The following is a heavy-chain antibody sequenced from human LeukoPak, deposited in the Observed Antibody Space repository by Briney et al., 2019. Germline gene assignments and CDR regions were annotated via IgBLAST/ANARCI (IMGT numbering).Heavy chain of an antibody. J-gene: IGHJ4*02. CDR3: ARAPSDDSSGYYRD. CDR1: GGSISSSNW. Sequence: SETLSLTCAVSGGSISSSNWWSWVRRPPGKGLEWIGEIYHSGSTNYNPSLKSRVTISVDKSKNQFSLKLSSVTAADTAVYYCARAPSDDSSGYYRDWGQGTLVTVSS. V-gene: IGHV4-4*02. D-gene: IGHD3-22*01. CDR2: IYHSGST.